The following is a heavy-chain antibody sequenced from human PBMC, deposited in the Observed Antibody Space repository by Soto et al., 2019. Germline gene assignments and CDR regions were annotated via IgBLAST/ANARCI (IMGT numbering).Heavy chain of an antibody. Sequence: QVQLVQSGAEVKKPGSSVKVSCKASGGTFSIYTISWVRQAPGYGLEWMGGSANSAQKFQGRLTVTADESTSTVYLELSSLTSEDTAVYYCAREGPPDIAWFDPWGQGTLVSVSS. CDR1: GGTFSIYT. V-gene: IGHV1-69*01. D-gene: IGHD2-15*01. J-gene: IGHJ5*02. CDR3: AREGPPDIAWFDP. CDR2: GSA.